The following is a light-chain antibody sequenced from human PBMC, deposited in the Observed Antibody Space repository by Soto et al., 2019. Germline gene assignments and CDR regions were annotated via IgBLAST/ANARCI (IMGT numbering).Light chain of an antibody. Sequence: QSALTQPASVSGSPGQSITISCTGTSSDVGGYKYVSWYQQHPGKAPKLMIYNVSNRPSGVSNRFSGSKSGNTASLTISGLQAEDEGHYYCSSFTSTNTVLVGGGTKLTVL. CDR1: SSDVGGYKY. J-gene: IGLJ2*01. CDR3: SSFTSTNTVL. CDR2: NVS. V-gene: IGLV2-14*01.